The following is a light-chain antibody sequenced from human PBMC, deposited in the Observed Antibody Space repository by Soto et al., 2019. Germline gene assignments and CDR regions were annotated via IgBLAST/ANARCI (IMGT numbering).Light chain of an antibody. CDR3: QPYNNWPRT. CDR1: QSLSKS. CDR2: GTY. Sequence: IVLTQSPATLSLSPGERSALSCSASQSLSKSLVWYQQKPGPDPRLLIYGTYSRATGITARFSGSGSGTEFTLTISRLQSEDFAVYYCQPYNNWPRTFGGGTKVEIK. J-gene: IGKJ4*01. V-gene: IGKV3D-15*01.